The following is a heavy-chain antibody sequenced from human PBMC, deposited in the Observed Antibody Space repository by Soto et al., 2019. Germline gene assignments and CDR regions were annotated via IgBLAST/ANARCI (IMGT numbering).Heavy chain of an antibody. Sequence: QVQLVQSGSEVKMPGSSVKVSCKTSGGTFSRHAINWVRQAPGQGLEWMGGIIPLFGTTNYAQKFKGRVTISADESTSKAYTELDSLTSQDASVYYCASAANHGSSWDFWFEPCGQGTIVTLSS. D-gene: IGHD6-13*01. CDR1: GGTFSRHA. CDR2: IIPLFGTT. V-gene: IGHV1-69*01. CDR3: ASAANHGSSWDFWFEP. J-gene: IGHJ5*02.